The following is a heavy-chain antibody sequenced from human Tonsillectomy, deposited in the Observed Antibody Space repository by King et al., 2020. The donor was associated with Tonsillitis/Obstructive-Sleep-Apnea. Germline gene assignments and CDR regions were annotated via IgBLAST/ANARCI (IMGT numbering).Heavy chain of an antibody. V-gene: IGHV3-30*04. CDR3: ARGHYYDSSGYYYVCAFDI. CDR2: ISYDGSNK. D-gene: IGHD3-22*01. J-gene: IGHJ3*02. CDR1: GFTFSSYA. Sequence: VQLVESGGGVVQPGRSLRLSCAASGFTFSSYAMHWVRQAPGKGLEWVAVISYDGSNKYYADSVKGRLTISRDNSKNTLYLQMNSLRAEDTAVYYCARGHYYDSSGYYYVCAFDIWGQGTMVTVSS.